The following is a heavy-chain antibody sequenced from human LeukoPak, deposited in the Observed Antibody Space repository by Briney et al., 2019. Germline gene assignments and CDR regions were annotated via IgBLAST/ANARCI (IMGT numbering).Heavy chain of an antibody. CDR1: GGSLDSGDYY. CDR2: IHYSGTT. Sequence: SETLSLTCTVSGGSLDSGDYYWAWVRQPPGKGLECVASIHYSGTTYSDPSLKSRVTLSVDTSKNQFSLSLSSVTAADTAVYYCARPPFWGQGTLVTVSS. V-gene: IGHV4-39*07. CDR3: ARPPF. J-gene: IGHJ4*02.